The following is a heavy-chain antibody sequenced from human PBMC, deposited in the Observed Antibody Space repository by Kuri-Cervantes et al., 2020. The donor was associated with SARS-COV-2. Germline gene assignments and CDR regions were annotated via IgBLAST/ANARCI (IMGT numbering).Heavy chain of an antibody. CDR3: AGPGLITMTSGYYFDY. V-gene: IGHV1-8*02. D-gene: IGHD3-22*01. J-gene: IGHJ4*02. CDR2: MNPNSGNT. CDR1: GGTFSSYA. Sequence: ASVKVSCKASGGTFSSYAISWVRQAPGQGLEWMGWMNPNSGNTGYAQKFQGRVTMTRNTSISTAYMELSSLRSEDTAVYYCAGPGLITMTSGYYFDYWGQGTLVTVSS.